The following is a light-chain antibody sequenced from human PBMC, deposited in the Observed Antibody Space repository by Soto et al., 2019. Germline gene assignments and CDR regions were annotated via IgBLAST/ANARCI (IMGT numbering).Light chain of an antibody. V-gene: IGLV2-8*01. CDR2: EVS. CDR3: ISYAGSNNFV. J-gene: IGLJ2*01. Sequence: QSALTQPPSASGSPGQSVTISCTGTSSDVRDYNYVSWYQQHPGKAPKLMIYEVSKRPSGVPDRFSGSKSGNTASLTVSGLQAQDEADYYCISYAGSNNFVFGGGTKLTVL. CDR1: SSDVRDYNY.